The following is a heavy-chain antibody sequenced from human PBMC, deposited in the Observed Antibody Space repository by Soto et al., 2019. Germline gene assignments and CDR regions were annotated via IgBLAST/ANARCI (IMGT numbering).Heavy chain of an antibody. D-gene: IGHD1-26*01. J-gene: IGHJ4*02. V-gene: IGHV4-34*01. CDR1: GGSFSGYY. Sequence: QVQLQQWGAGLLKPSETLSLTCAVYGGSFSGYYWSWIRQPPGKGLEWIGEINHSGSTNYNPSLKSRVNISVNKSKNQFSLKLSSVTAADTAVYYCARDSFPRLLGFDYWGQGTLVTVSS. CDR3: ARDSFPRLLGFDY. CDR2: INHSGST.